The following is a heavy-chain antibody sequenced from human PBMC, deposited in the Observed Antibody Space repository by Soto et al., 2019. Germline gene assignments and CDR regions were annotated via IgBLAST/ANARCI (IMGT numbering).Heavy chain of an antibody. CDR3: ARKLGYCISTSCYSRGNWFDP. CDR2: IYHSGST. V-gene: IGHV4-30-2*01. J-gene: IGHJ5*02. D-gene: IGHD2-2*01. Sequence: SETLSLTCAVSGGSISSGGYSWSWIRQPPGKGLEWIGYIYHSGSTYYNPSLKSRVTISVDRSKNQFSLKLSSVTAADTAVYYCARKLGYCISTSCYSRGNWFDPWGQGTLVTVSS. CDR1: GGSISSGGYS.